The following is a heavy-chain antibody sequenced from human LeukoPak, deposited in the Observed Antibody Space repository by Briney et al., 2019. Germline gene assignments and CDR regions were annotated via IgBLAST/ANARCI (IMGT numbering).Heavy chain of an antibody. V-gene: IGHV3-15*01. J-gene: IGHJ3*02. CDR3: TTGYFDSSGIYAFDI. Sequence: GGSLRLSCAASGYTFNNAWMNWVRQAPGKGLEWVGRIKSKTDGGTTDYAAPVKGRFTISRDDSRNTLYLQMNSLKTEDTAVYYCTTGYFDSSGIYAFDIWGQGTMATVSS. CDR1: GYTFNNAW. D-gene: IGHD3-22*01. CDR2: IKSKTDGGTT.